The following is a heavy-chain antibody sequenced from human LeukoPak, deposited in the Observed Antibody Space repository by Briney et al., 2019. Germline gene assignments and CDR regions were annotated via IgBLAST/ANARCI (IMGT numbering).Heavy chain of an antibody. Sequence: GSLRLSCAASGFDLSTYEMNWVRQAPGKGLEWIADITISGHTKNYADSVKGRFSISRDNARTSLYLQMHSLRVEDTAVYYCVRRESSGFFYYFDHWGQGVLVTVSS. D-gene: IGHD3-22*01. V-gene: IGHV3-48*03. CDR1: GFDLSTYE. CDR3: VRRESSGFFYYFDH. J-gene: IGHJ4*02. CDR2: ITISGHTK.